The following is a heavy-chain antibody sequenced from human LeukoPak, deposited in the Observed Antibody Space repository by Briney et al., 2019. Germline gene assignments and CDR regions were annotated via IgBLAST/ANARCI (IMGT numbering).Heavy chain of an antibody. Sequence: SETLSPTCTVSGGSISSYYWSWIRQPPGKGLEWIGYIYYSGSTNYNPSLKSRVTISVDTSENQFSLTLSSVTAADTAVYHCAGHGISGSCFSCWFDPWGQGTLVTVSS. V-gene: IGHV4-59*08. D-gene: IGHD2-15*01. J-gene: IGHJ5*02. CDR3: AGHGISGSCFSCWFDP. CDR1: GGSISSYY. CDR2: IYYSGST.